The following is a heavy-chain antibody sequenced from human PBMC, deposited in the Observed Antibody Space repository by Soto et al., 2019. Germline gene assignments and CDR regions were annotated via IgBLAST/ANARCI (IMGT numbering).Heavy chain of an antibody. Sequence: GESLCLSCKVSGLTFSNFAMSWIRQPPGKGLEWAAAIRGSSGTTFYPDSVKGGFTISKDYAKNMLYLQMNSLRAEDTAVYYCAKFKGFNWNYVFDYWGQGVPVTVSS. V-gene: IGHV3-23*01. CDR2: IRGSSGTT. CDR1: GLTFSNFA. D-gene: IGHD1-7*01. J-gene: IGHJ4*02. CDR3: AKFKGFNWNYVFDY.